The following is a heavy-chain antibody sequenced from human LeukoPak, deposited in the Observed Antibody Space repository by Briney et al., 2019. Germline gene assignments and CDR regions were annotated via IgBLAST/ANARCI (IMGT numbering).Heavy chain of an antibody. V-gene: IGHV4-59*01. CDR1: GGSISSYY. Sequence: SETLSLTCTVSGGSISSYYWSWIRQPPGKGLEWIGYIYYSGSTNYNPSLKSRVTISVDTSKNQFSLKLSSVTAADTAVYYCARTAAAAGTAYNWFDPWGQGTLVTVSS. J-gene: IGHJ5*02. CDR2: IYYSGST. CDR3: ARTAAAAGTAYNWFDP. D-gene: IGHD6-13*01.